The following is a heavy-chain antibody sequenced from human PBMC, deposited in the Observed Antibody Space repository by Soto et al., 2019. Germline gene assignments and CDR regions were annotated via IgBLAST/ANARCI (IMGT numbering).Heavy chain of an antibody. D-gene: IGHD6-13*01. CDR2: IYYSGDT. Sequence: SETLSLTCTVSGGSIGSSSYYWGWIRQSPGKGLEWIGNIYYSGDTFYNPSLQSRVAISVDTSKNQFYLHLSSVTAADTAIFYCASIAAPGTTHFDFWGQGTLVTVSS. J-gene: IGHJ4*02. V-gene: IGHV4-39*01. CDR1: GGSIGSSSYY. CDR3: ASIAAPGTTHFDF.